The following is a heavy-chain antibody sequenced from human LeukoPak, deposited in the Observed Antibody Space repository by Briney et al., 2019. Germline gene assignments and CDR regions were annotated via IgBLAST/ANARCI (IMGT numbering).Heavy chain of an antibody. CDR3: ARGRYSGYDYDY. CDR2: MSYSGST. V-gene: IGHV4-61*01. D-gene: IGHD5-12*01. J-gene: IGHJ4*02. CDR1: GGSVSSGSYY. Sequence: ASETLSLTCTVSGGSVSSGSYYWSWIRQPPGKGLEWIGYMSYSGSTNYNPSLKSRVTISVDTSKNQFSLKLSSVTAADTAVYYCARGRYSGYDYDYWGQGTLVTVSS.